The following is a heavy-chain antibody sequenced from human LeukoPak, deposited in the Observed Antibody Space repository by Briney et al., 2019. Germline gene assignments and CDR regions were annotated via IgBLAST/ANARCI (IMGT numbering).Heavy chain of an antibody. D-gene: IGHD1-26*01. V-gene: IGHV4-4*07. CDR3: AKRVVGATNYFDY. J-gene: IGHJ4*02. Sequence: SETLSLTCTVSGGSISSYFWSWIRQPAGKGLEWIGRINTSGNTNYNPSLKSRVTVSVDTSKNQFFLNLTSVTAADTAVYYCAKRVVGATNYFDYWGQGTLVTVSS. CDR1: GGSISSYF. CDR2: INTSGNT.